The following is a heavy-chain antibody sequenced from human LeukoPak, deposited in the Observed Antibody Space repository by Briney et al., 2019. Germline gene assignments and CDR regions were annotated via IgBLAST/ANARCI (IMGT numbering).Heavy chain of an antibody. V-gene: IGHV3-48*01. CDR3: ARTLKLRLGELSTFDY. Sequence: PGGSLRLSCAASGFTFTSHSMNWVRQAPGKGLEWVSYISTGSNSIYYADSVKGRFTISRDNAKNSLYLQMNSLRAEDTAVYYCARTLKLRLGELSTFDYWGQGTLVTVSS. D-gene: IGHD3-16*02. CDR2: ISTGSNSI. J-gene: IGHJ4*02. CDR1: GFTFTSHS.